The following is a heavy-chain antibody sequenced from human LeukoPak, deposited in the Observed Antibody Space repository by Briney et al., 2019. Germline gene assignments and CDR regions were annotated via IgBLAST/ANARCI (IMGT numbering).Heavy chain of an antibody. J-gene: IGHJ6*03. CDR2: IYSGGYT. D-gene: IGHD3-10*01. CDR3: ARVHYYGSGSFLYYYMDV. CDR1: GFTVSSSY. V-gene: IGHV3-53*01. Sequence: QAGGSLRLSCAASGFTVSSSYMIWVRQAPGKGLEWVSVIYSGGYTYYADSVKGRFTISRDNAKNSLYLQMNSLRAEDTAVYYCARVHYYGSGSFLYYYMDVWGKGTTVTVSS.